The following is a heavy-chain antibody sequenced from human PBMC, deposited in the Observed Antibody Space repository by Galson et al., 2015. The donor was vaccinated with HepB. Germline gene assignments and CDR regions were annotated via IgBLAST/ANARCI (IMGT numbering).Heavy chain of an antibody. CDR3: ARDRGSYSSSLFSLDY. CDR2: INAGNGNT. V-gene: IGHV1-3*01. CDR1: GYTFTSYA. J-gene: IGHJ4*02. D-gene: IGHD6-6*01. Sequence: SVKVSCKASGYTFTSYAMHWVRQAPGQRLEWMGWINAGNGNTKYSQKFQGRVTITRDTSASTAYMELSSLRSEGTAVYYCARDRGSYSSSLFSLDYWGQGTLVTVSS.